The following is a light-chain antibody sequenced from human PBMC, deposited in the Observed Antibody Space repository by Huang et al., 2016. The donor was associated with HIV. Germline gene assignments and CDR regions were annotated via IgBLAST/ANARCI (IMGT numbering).Light chain of an antibody. V-gene: IGKV3-15*01. CDR1: QSIGSN. Sequence: EIVMTQSPATLSVSPGERATLSCRASQSIGSNLAWYQHSRGQAPRLLIYAASTRATGIPARFSGSGSGTEFTLTVSSLQSEDFAVYYCQQHNSWPRTFGQGTRV. J-gene: IGKJ1*01. CDR3: QQHNSWPRT. CDR2: AAS.